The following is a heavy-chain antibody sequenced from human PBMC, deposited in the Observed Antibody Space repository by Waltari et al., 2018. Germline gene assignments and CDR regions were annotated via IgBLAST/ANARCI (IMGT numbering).Heavy chain of an antibody. V-gene: IGHV3-53*01. CDR2: IYSGGST. CDR1: GFTVSSNY. CDR3: AREGEGDFWSGYYYYYGMDV. D-gene: IGHD3-3*01. Sequence: EVQLVESGGGLIQPGGSLRLSCAASGFTVSSNYMSWVRQAPGKGLEWVSVIYSGGSTYYADSVKGRFTISRDNSKNTLYLQMNSLRAEDTAVYYCAREGEGDFWSGYYYYYGMDVWGQGTTVTVSS. J-gene: IGHJ6*02.